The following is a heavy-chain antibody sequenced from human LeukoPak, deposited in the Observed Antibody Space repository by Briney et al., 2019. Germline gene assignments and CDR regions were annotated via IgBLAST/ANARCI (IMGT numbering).Heavy chain of an antibody. D-gene: IGHD7-27*01. CDR2: ISGGGGST. J-gene: IGHJ4*02. CDR1: GFTFSSYG. CDR3: ARWGRTGDKYYFDY. V-gene: IGHV3-23*01. Sequence: GGSLRLSCAVSGFTFSSYGMSWVRQAPGKGLEWVSGISGGGGSTYYADSVKGRFIISRDNSKNTLYLQMNGLRAEDTAVYYCARWGRTGDKYYFDYWGQGTLVTVSS.